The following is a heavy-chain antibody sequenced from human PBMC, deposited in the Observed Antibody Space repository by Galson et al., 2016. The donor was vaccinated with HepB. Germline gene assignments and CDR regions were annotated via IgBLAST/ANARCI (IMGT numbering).Heavy chain of an antibody. CDR3: AKGARGYLDY. J-gene: IGHJ4*02. CDR2: GNNDGSDT. Sequence: SLRLSCAASGFTFSTSWMHWVRQAPGEGLVWVSIGNNDGSDTRYADSVKGRFTISRDNAKNTLFRQMNGLSVEDTAVYYCAKGARGYLDYWGQGTLVPVSS. V-gene: IGHV3-74*01. CDR1: GFTFSTSW.